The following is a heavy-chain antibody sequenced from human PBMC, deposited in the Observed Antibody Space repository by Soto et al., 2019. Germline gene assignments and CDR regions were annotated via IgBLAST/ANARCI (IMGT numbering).Heavy chain of an antibody. V-gene: IGHV3-9*01. J-gene: IGHJ4*02. CDR1: GFTFDDYA. CDR3: TKDTFYDYVWGSEDS. Sequence: EVQLVESGGGLVQPGRSLRLSCAASGFTFDDYAMHWVRQTPGKGLEWVSGINLNGNNIGYADSVKGRFTISRDNAKNYLYLQMNSLRPEDTALYYCTKDTFYDYVWGSEDSWGQGTLVTVSS. D-gene: IGHD3-16*01. CDR2: INLNGNNI.